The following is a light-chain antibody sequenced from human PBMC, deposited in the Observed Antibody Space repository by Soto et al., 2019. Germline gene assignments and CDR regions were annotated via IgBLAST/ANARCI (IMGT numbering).Light chain of an antibody. J-gene: IGLJ1*01. Sequence: QSVLTQPPSASGTPGQRLTISCSGNSSNIGSKTVNWYQQLPGTAPKLLIYSNYQRPSGVPDRFSGSKSGTSASLAISGLQSEDEADYYCSAWDASLNGYVFGTGTKVTVL. CDR3: SAWDASLNGYV. CDR2: SNY. V-gene: IGLV1-44*01. CDR1: SSNIGSKT.